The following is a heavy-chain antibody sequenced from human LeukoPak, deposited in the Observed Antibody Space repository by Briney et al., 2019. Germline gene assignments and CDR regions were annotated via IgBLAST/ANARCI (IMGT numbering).Heavy chain of an antibody. J-gene: IGHJ4*02. V-gene: IGHV3-30-3*01. D-gene: IGHD6-13*01. CDR2: ISYDGSNK. Sequence: GGSLRLSCAASGFTFSSYAMHWVRQAPGKGLEWVAVISYDGSNKYYADSVKGRFTMSRDNSKNTLYLQMNSLRTEDTSIYFCAKGAWAADGPMGNNFASWGQGSLVTVSS. CDR3: AKGAWAADGPMGNNFAS. CDR1: GFTFSSYA.